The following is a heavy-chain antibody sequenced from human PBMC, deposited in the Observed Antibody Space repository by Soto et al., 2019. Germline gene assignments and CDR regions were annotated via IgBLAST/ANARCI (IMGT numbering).Heavy chain of an antibody. V-gene: IGHV4-59*08. CDR3: ARRWGYAFDI. J-gene: IGHJ3*02. CDR2: IYYSGST. CDR1: GGSISSYY. Sequence: QVQLQESGPGLVKPSETLSLTCTVSGGSISSYYWSWIRQPPGKGLEWIGYIYYSGSTNYNPSLKSRVTISVDTSKNQFSLKLSSVTAADTAVYYCARRWGYAFDIWGQWTMVTVSS. D-gene: IGHD1-26*01.